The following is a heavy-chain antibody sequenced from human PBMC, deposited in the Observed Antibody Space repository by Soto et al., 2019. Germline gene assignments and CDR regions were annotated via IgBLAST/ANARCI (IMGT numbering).Heavy chain of an antibody. CDR3: ARRGSRTFYEAFAI. CDR2: ISAYSGNA. D-gene: IGHD3-10*01. V-gene: IGHV1-18*04. CDR1: GFSFTSYG. J-gene: IGHJ3*02. Sequence: QAQLVQSGAEVKKPGASVKVSCKASGFSFTSYGFSWVRQAPGQGLELMGWISAYSGNAKYEEKIQDRVTMTTDTATSTVYMEVTRLRSADTAVYYCARRGSRTFYEAFAIWGQGTMVTVSS.